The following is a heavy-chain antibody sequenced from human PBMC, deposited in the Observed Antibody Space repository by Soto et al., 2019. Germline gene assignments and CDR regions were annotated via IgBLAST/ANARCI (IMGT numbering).Heavy chain of an antibody. Sequence: QITLKESGPTLEKPTQTLTLTCTISGFSLSTSGVGVGWIRQPPGKALEWLALIYWDDDKRYSPSLKSRLTITKDTSKNQVVLTMTNMDPVDTATYYCAHLTYYYDSSGYYSRAEYFQHWGQGTLVTVSS. CDR1: GFSLSTSGVG. V-gene: IGHV2-5*02. J-gene: IGHJ1*01. D-gene: IGHD3-22*01. CDR2: IYWDDDK. CDR3: AHLTYYYDSSGYYSRAEYFQH.